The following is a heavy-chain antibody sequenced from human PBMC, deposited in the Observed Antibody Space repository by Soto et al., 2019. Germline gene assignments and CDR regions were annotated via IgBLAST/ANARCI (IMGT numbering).Heavy chain of an antibody. CDR3: ARSGCSSTSCYRGHYYYYGMDV. CDR1: GCTFSSYG. V-gene: IGHV3-33*01. D-gene: IGHD2-2*02. Sequence: QVQLVESGGGVVQPGRSLRLSCAASGCTFSSYGMHWVRQAPGKGLEWVAVIWYDGSNKYYADSVKGRFTISRDNSKNTLYLQMNSLRAEDTAVYYCARSGCSSTSCYRGHYYYYGMDVWGQGTTVTVSS. CDR2: IWYDGSNK. J-gene: IGHJ6*02.